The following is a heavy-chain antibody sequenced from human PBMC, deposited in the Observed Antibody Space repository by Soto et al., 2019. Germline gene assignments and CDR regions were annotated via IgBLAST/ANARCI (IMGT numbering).Heavy chain of an antibody. CDR3: ARGPLHSSSLYY. CDR2: ISYDGSTI. Sequence: QVQLVESGGGVVQPGRSLRLSCAASGFTFSSYAMHWVRQAPGKGLEWVAIISYDGSTIYYADSVKGRFTISRDNSKNTLYLQVNSLRAEDTAVYYCARGPLHSSSLYYWGQGTLVPVSS. J-gene: IGHJ4*02. CDR1: GFTFSSYA. V-gene: IGHV3-30-3*01. D-gene: IGHD6-6*01.